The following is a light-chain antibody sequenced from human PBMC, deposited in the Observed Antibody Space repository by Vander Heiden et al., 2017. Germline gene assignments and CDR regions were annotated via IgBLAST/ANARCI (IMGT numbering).Light chain of an antibody. CDR3: QQYYVPPYT. Sequence: DIVVITPPDALPGSLGERATINCKSSQSVFYSSINKNYLAWYQQRPGQPPKLLIFWASTRESGVPDRFSGSGSGTDFTLTISSMQAEDVAVYYCQQYYVPPYTFGQGTTLEIK. CDR2: WAS. CDR1: QSVFYSSINKNY. V-gene: IGKV4-1*01. J-gene: IGKJ2*01.